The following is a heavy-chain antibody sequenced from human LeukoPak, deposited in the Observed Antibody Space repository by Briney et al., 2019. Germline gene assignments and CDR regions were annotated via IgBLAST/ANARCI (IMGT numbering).Heavy chain of an antibody. CDR2: IYYSGTT. D-gene: IGHD3-3*01. J-gene: IGHJ4*02. CDR1: GGTISSSSYY. CDR3: ARHVRFLEWLSSYYFDY. V-gene: IGHV4-39*01. Sequence: SETLSLTCTVSGGTISSSSYYWGWIRQPPGKGLEWTGSIYYSGTTYYNPSLKRRVTISVDRSKSQFSRRLSSLTAADTAVYYCARHVRFLEWLSSYYFDYWGQGTLVTVSS.